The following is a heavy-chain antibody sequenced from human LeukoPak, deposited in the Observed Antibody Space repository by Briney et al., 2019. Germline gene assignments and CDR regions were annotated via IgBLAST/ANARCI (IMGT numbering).Heavy chain of an antibody. V-gene: IGHV1-2*02. Sequence: ASVKVSCKASGYTFTGYYVHWVRQAPGQGLEWRGWINPNSGGTNYAQKFQGRVTMTRDTSISTAYMELNSLKSDDTAVYYCTRDNSCSSSSCGNSYMDVWGKGTTATVAS. D-gene: IGHD2-2*01. CDR2: INPNSGGT. J-gene: IGHJ6*03. CDR3: TRDNSCSSSSCGNSYMDV. CDR1: GYTFTGYY.